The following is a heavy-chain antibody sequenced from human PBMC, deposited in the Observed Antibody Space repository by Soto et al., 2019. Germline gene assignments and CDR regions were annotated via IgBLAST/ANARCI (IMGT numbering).Heavy chain of an antibody. D-gene: IGHD1-20*01. CDR2: LCGSGNGI. CDR3: ARDSLLSDNWKPFDP. CDR1: GFRFSTYA. J-gene: IGHJ5*02. Sequence: PGGSLRLSCAASGFRFSTYAMSWVRQAPGKGLEWVSGLCGSGNGIAYADSVKGRFTISRDNANNSLYLQMNSLRAEDTAVYYCARDSLLSDNWKPFDPWGQGTLVTVSS. V-gene: IGHV3-23*01.